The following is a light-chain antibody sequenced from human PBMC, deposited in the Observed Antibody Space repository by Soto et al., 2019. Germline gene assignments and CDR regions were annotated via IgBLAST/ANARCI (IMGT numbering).Light chain of an antibody. J-gene: IGLJ1*01. V-gene: IGLV2-11*01. CDR3: YSFAAGYTYL. Sequence: QSALTQPRSVSGSPGQSVTISCTGSSSDVGGYNYVSWYQQHPGKAPQLMIYDVSKRPSGVPDRFSGSKSDNTASLTISGLQAEDEADYYYYSFAAGYTYLFGTGTKLT. CDR1: SSDVGGYNY. CDR2: DVS.